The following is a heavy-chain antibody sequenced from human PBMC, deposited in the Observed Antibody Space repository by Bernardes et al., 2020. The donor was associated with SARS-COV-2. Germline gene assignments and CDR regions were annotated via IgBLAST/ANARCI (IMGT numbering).Heavy chain of an antibody. D-gene: IGHD2-2*02. V-gene: IGHV4-34*01. CDR2: INHSGST. CDR1: GGSFSGYY. CDR3: ATGGPYCSSTSCYIPNWFDP. Sequence: SETLSLTCAVYGGSFSGYYWSWIRQPPGKGLEWIGEINHSGSTNYNPSLKSRVTISVDTSKNQFSLKLSSVTAADTAVYYCATGGPYCSSTSCYIPNWFDPWGQGTLVTVSS. J-gene: IGHJ5*02.